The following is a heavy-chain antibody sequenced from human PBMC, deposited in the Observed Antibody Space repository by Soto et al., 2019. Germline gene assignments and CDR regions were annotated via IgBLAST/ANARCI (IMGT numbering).Heavy chain of an antibody. CDR3: ARGRGYSGYYFDY. CDR2: ISGSGGST. CDR1: GFTFSSYA. V-gene: IGHV3-23*01. D-gene: IGHD5-12*01. J-gene: IGHJ4*02. Sequence: VQLLESGGGLVQPGGSLRLSCAASGFTFSSYAMSWVRQAPGKGLEWVSAISGSGGSTYYADSVKGRFTISRDNAKNSLYLQMNSLRAEDTAVYYCARGRGYSGYYFDYWGQGTLVTVSS.